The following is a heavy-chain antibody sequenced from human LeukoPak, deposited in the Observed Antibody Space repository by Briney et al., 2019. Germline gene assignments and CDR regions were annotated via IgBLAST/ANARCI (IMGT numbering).Heavy chain of an antibody. CDR2: ISNTGEST. CDR1: GFTFSRFA. CDR3: ARAFSCTSGTFYLSFDS. Sequence: GGSLRLSCAASGFTFSRFAMSWVRQAPGKGLEWVSTISNTGESTYYADSVKGRFTISRDKSKDTLVMQMNSLRAEEAGVYYYARAFSCTSGTFYLSFDSWGQGTLVSVSS. V-gene: IGHV3-23*01. J-gene: IGHJ4*02. D-gene: IGHD3-10*01.